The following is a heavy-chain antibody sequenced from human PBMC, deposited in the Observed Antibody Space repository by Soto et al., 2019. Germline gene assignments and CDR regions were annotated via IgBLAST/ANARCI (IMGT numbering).Heavy chain of an antibody. CDR2: ISYDGSNK. D-gene: IGHD7-27*01. CDR1: GFTFSFYG. V-gene: IGHV3-30*18. J-gene: IGHJ3*01. CDR3: AKDLGHGGRGAFDF. Sequence: QVQLVESGGGVVQPGRSLRISCAASGFTFSFYGMHWVLQAPGKGLGWVAVISYDGSNKYYADSVKGRFTISRDNSKNTLYLQMNSLRAEDTAVYYCAKDLGHGGRGAFDFWGQGTMVTVSS.